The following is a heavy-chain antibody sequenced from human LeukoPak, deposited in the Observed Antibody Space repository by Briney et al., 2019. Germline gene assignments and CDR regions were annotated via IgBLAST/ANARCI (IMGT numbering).Heavy chain of an antibody. V-gene: IGHV3-30*18. CDR1: GFTFSSYG. J-gene: IGHJ4*02. CDR3: AKDSERQWLGLFDY. Sequence: GRSLRLSCAASGFTFSSYGMHWVRQAPGKGLEWVADISYDGSNKYYADSVKGRFTISRDNSKNTLYLQMNSLRADDTAVYYCAKDSERQWLGLFDYWGQGTLVTVSS. D-gene: IGHD6-19*01. CDR2: ISYDGSNK.